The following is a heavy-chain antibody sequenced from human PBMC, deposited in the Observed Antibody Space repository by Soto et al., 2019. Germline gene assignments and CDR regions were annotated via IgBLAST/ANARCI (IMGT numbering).Heavy chain of an antibody. CDR3: AREGGPLCCGESRGENYCYYERGI. Sequence: GGSLRLSCAASGLTISSYASHWSLHATRKGLEYVSSVSRNGGSTYYADSVKGRFTISRDNAKNSLYLQMNSLRAEDTAVYYCAREGGPLCCGESRGENYCYYERGIWRQGTTITLSS. CDR2: VSRNGGST. J-gene: IGHJ6*02. V-gene: IGHV3-64*04. D-gene: IGHD3-10*01. CDR1: GLTISSYA.